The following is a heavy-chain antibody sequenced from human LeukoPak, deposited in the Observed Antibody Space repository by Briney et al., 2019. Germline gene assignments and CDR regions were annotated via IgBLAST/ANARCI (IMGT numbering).Heavy chain of an antibody. CDR2: IKQDGSEK. CDR3: ARDPYSSSWSYGMDV. J-gene: IGHJ6*02. Sequence: GGSLRLSCTPSGFTLSKYLISWVRPSPPKGLEWLANIKQDGSEKVCVDSVKGRFTISRDNAQSSLYLQMNSLRVEDTAVYYCARDPYSSSWSYGMDVWGQGTTVTVSS. V-gene: IGHV3-7*04. CDR1: GFTLSKYL. D-gene: IGHD6-13*01.